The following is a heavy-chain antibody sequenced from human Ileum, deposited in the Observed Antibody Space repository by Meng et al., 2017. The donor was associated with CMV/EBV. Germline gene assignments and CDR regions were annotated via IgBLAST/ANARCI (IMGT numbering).Heavy chain of an antibody. CDR2: MYYSGST. Sequence: SETLSLTCTVSGGSISGGGFYWNWIRQHPGKGLEWIGYMYYSGSTYYNPSLKSRVTISADTSKNQFSLKLTSVTAADTAVYYCARDGGDDILTGYYYYYGMDVWGQGTTVTVSS. D-gene: IGHD3-9*01. CDR3: ARDGGDDILTGYYYYYGMDV. V-gene: IGHV4-31*03. J-gene: IGHJ6*02. CDR1: GGSISGGGFY.